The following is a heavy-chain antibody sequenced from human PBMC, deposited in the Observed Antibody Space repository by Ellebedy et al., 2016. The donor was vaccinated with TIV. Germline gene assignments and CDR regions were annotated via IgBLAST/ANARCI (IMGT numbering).Heavy chain of an antibody. J-gene: IGHJ4*02. V-gene: IGHV4-59*01. CDR1: GDSISGYY. CDR2: FYSSGSG. D-gene: IGHD6-19*01. Sequence: MPSETLSLTCTVSGDSISGYYWSWIRQLPGKGLEWIGYFYSSGSGEYNPSLKSRVTMSVATSSGQFSLRLNSVTAADTAVYYCARSGGWYTPYDYWGQGTLVTVSS. CDR3: ARSGGWYTPYDY.